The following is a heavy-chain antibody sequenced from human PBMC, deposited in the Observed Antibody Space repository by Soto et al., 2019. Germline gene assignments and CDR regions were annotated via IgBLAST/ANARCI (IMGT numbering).Heavy chain of an antibody. Sequence: QVQLVQSGAEVKKPGSSVKVSCKTSGDTFSSSGISWVRQAPGQGLEWMGGIIPLFGTAHYAQKFQGRVPITADESTSTAYMELSSLRSEDTAIYYRPRDDTALFGVDVWGQATTVTVSS. D-gene: IGHD2-21*01. J-gene: IGHJ6*02. V-gene: IGHV1-69*01. CDR2: IIPLFGTA. CDR3: PRDDTALFGVDV. CDR1: GDTFSSSG.